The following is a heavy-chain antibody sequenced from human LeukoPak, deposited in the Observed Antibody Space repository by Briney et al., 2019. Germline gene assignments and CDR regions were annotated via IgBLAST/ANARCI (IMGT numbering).Heavy chain of an antibody. CDR3: ARAFSGVGDAYDI. CDR1: GFTFSSYW. D-gene: IGHD1-26*01. CDR2: IKQDGSEK. Sequence: AGGSLRLSCAASGFTFSSYWMSWVRQAPGKGLEWVANIKQDGSEKYYVDSVKGRFTISRDNAKNTLFLQMNSLRAEDTAVYYCARAFSGVGDAYDIWGQGTMVTVSS. V-gene: IGHV3-7*01. J-gene: IGHJ3*02.